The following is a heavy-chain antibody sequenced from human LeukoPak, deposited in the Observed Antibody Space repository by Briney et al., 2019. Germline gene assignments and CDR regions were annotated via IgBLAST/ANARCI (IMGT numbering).Heavy chain of an antibody. CDR2: ISNDGSNK. V-gene: IGHV3-30*18. D-gene: IGHD5-12*01. J-gene: IGHJ3*01. CDR3: AKGRSGSHYDAFDV. Sequence: GGSLRLSCAASGFTFSNYGIHWVRQAPGKGLEWVAVISNDGSNKYYADSVKGRFTISRDNSENTLYLQMNSLRAEDTAIYYCAKGRSGSHYDAFDVWGQGTMVTVSS. CDR1: GFTFSNYG.